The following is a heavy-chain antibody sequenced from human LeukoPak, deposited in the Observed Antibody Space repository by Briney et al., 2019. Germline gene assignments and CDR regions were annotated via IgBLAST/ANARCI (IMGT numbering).Heavy chain of an antibody. J-gene: IGHJ5*02. CDR3: AKDPYYYDSSGYYQDWFDP. CDR2: ISGSGGST. CDR1: GFTFSSYA. Sequence: PGGSLRLSCAASGFTFSSYAMSWVRQAPGKGLEWVSAISGSGGSTYYADSVKGRFTISRDNSKNTLYLQMNSLRAEDTAVYYCAKDPYYYDSSGYYQDWFDPWGQGILVTVSS. D-gene: IGHD3-22*01. V-gene: IGHV3-23*01.